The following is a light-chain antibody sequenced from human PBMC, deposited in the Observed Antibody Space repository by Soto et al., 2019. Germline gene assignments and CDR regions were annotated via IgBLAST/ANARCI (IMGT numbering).Light chain of an antibody. J-gene: IGKJ4*01. Sequence: EIVMTQSPDTLSVSPGERATLSCRASQSVSSNLAWYQQKPGQAPRLLIYDASTRAPGFPARFSGSGSETDFTLTINSLQSEDFAIYYCQPYNNWPLTFGGGTKVDIK. CDR3: QPYNNWPLT. CDR1: QSVSSN. V-gene: IGKV3-15*01. CDR2: DAS.